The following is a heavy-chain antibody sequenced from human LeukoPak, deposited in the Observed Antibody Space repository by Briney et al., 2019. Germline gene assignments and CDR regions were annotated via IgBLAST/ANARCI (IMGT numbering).Heavy chain of an antibody. V-gene: IGHV4-61*02. Sequence: PSETLSLTCTVSGGSISSGSYYWSWIRQPAGKGLEWIGRIYTSVSTNYNPSPKSRVTISVDTSKNQFSLKLSSVTAADTAVYYCARDGYYYDNWFDPWGQGTLVTVSS. CDR2: IYTSVST. CDR1: GGSISSGSYY. D-gene: IGHD3-22*01. CDR3: ARDGYYYDNWFDP. J-gene: IGHJ5*02.